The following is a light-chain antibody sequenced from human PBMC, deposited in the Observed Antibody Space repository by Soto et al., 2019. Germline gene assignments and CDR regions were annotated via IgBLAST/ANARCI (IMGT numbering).Light chain of an antibody. CDR2: LGS. Sequence: EIVMSQSPLSLSVTPGEPASFSCRSSHSLLYSNAYNYLDWYLQKPGQSPQLLIYLGSHRASWVPDRFSGSVSGTNFTLKISRLEAEDVGVYYCLQGLENLTFGQGTRLEI. CDR1: HSLLYSNAYNY. J-gene: IGKJ5*01. V-gene: IGKV2-28*01. CDR3: LQGLENLT.